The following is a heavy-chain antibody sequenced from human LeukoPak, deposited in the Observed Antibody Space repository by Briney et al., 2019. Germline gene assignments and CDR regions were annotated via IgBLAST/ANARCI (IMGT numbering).Heavy chain of an antibody. CDR2: ITGRGDST. CDR1: GYTFSNYA. CDR3: AKDRVAIATNWYFDL. Sequence: HPGGSLRPSCAASGYTFSNYAVSWVRQAPGKGLEWVSAITGRGDSTYYADSVKGRFSISRDNSRNTFYLQMDSLRVEDTAVYYCAKDRVAIATNWYFDLWGRGTLVSVSS. J-gene: IGHJ2*01. D-gene: IGHD2-21*01. V-gene: IGHV3-23*01.